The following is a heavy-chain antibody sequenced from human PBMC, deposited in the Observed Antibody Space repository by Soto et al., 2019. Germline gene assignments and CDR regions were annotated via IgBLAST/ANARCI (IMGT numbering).Heavy chain of an antibody. D-gene: IGHD5-12*01. CDR3: ARVDGWLQFKDNYYGMDV. CDR2: INAGNGNT. J-gene: IGHJ6*02. Sequence: QVPLVQSGAEVKKPGASVKVSCKASGYTFTSYAMHWVRQAPGQRLEWVGWINAGNGNTKYSQKFQGRVTFTRDTSASTAYMELSSLRSEDTAVFYCARVDGWLQFKDNYYGMDVWGQGTTVTVSS. V-gene: IGHV1-3*01. CDR1: GYTFTSYA.